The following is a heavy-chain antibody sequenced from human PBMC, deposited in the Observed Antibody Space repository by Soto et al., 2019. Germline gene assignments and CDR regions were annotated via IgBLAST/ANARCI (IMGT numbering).Heavy chain of an antibody. V-gene: IGHV3-30*03. CDR3: ATGKQWLAPGWFDP. CDR1: GFTFSSYG. CDR2: ISYDGSNK. J-gene: IGHJ5*02. D-gene: IGHD6-19*01. Sequence: QVQLVESGGGVVQPGRSLRLSCAASGFTFSSYGMHWVRQAPGKGLEWVAVISYDGSNKYYADSVKGRFTISRDNSKNTMDLQMNSLRAEDTAVYYCATGKQWLAPGWFDPWGQGTLVTVSS.